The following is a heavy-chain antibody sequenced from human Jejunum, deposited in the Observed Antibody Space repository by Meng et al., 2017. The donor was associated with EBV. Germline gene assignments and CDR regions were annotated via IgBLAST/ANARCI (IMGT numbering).Heavy chain of an antibody. J-gene: IGHJ5*02. CDR2: INTNTGYP. D-gene: IGHD2-8*02. CDR1: GYTFTSSG. Sequence: QVPLLQSGPWLKKPGASVKVSCKASGYTFTSSGINWVRQAPGQGLEWMGWINTNTGYPTYAQDFTGRFVFSLDTSVSTAYLQITSLSTEDNAVYYCARVRPGGGWFDPWGQGTLVTVSS. CDR3: ARVRPGGGWFDP. V-gene: IGHV7-4-1*02.